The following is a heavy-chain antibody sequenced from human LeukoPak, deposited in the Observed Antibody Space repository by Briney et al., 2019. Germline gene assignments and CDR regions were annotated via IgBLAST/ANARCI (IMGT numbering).Heavy chain of an antibody. V-gene: IGHV4-4*09. Sequence: SETLSLTCTVSGGSISSYYWSWIRQPPGKGLEGIGYIYTSGSTNYNPSLKSRVTISVDTSKNQFSLKLSSVTAADTAVYYCARHIASYYYYYIDVWGKGTTVTVSS. CDR2: IYTSGST. CDR1: GGSISSYY. J-gene: IGHJ6*03. D-gene: IGHD2-21*01. CDR3: ARHIASYYYYYIDV.